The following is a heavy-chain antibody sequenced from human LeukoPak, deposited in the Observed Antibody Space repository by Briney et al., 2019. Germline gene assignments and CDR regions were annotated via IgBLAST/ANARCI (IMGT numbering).Heavy chain of an antibody. Sequence: GGSPRLSCAASGFTFSSYSMNWVRQAPGKGLEWVSSISSSNSFIFYADSVKGRFTISRDNAKNSLYLQMNSLRAEDTALYYCARSIVVPAAISGAFDIWGQGTIVTVSS. CDR1: GFTFSSYS. J-gene: IGHJ3*02. CDR2: ISSSNSFI. CDR3: ARSIVVPAAISGAFDI. D-gene: IGHD2-2*01. V-gene: IGHV3-21*01.